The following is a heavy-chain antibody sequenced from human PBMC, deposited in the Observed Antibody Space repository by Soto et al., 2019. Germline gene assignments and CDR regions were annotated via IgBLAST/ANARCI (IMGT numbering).Heavy chain of an antibody. CDR3: ARHEAFDI. Sequence: GESLKISCKGSGYSFTNYWIGWVRQMPGKGLEWMGIIYPGDSDTRYSSSLQGQVTISADKSINTAYLQWSSLKASDTAMYYCARHEAFDIWGQGTMVTVSS. J-gene: IGHJ3*02. CDR1: GYSFTNYW. V-gene: IGHV5-51*01. CDR2: IYPGDSDT.